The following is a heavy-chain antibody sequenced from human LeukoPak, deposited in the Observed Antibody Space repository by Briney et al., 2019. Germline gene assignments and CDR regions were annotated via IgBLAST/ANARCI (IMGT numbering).Heavy chain of an antibody. CDR3: AKSFHFDWLLSALYGMDV. CDR2: IRYDGSNK. D-gene: IGHD3-9*01. V-gene: IGHV3-30*02. CDR1: GFTFSSYG. Sequence: GGSLRLSCAASGFTFSSYGMHWVRQAPGKGLEWVAFIRYDGSNKYYADSVKGRFTISRDNSKNTLYLQMNSLRAEDTAVYYCAKSFHFDWLLSALYGMDVWGQGTTVTVSS. J-gene: IGHJ6*02.